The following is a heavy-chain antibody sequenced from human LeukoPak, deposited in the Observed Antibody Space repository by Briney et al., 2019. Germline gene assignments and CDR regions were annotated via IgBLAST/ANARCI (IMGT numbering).Heavy chain of an antibody. D-gene: IGHD5-18*01. CDR2: IYITGST. Sequence: SETLSLTCTVSSGSFSSYYWNWIRQPAGKGLEWIGRIYITGSTNYNPSLKSRVTMSVDTSKNQFSLKLSSVTAADTAVYYCARLRGYSYGYDYWGQGTLVTVSS. V-gene: IGHV4-4*07. J-gene: IGHJ4*02. CDR1: SGSFSSYY. CDR3: ARLRGYSYGYDY.